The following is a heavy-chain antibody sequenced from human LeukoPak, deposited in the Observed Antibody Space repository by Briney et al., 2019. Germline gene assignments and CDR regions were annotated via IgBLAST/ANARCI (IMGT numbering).Heavy chain of an antibody. D-gene: IGHD1-26*01. Sequence: VASVKVSFQASGYTFTTFGISWVRQAPGRGLEWMGYISGRGDDINFAQNFQDRLTMTTDASTSTAYMELERLTSDDTVVYYCARDWEGWTDSFDRWGQGTLVIVSS. V-gene: IGHV1-18*01. CDR3: ARDWEGWTDSFDR. J-gene: IGHJ5*02. CDR1: GYTFTTFG. CDR2: ISGRGDDI.